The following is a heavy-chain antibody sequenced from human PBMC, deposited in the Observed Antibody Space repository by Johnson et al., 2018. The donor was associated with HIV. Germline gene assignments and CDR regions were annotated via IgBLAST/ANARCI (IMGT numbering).Heavy chain of an antibody. CDR3: ARGIAVSNWVDI. J-gene: IGHJ3*02. Sequence: QMQLVESGGGLVQPGGSLRLSCAASGFTFSSYWMSWVRQAPGKGLGWVAFIRYDGSYKYYAASVKGRFTISRDNSKNTLYLQMNSLRAEDTSVYYCARGIAVSNWVDIWGQGTMVTVSS. D-gene: IGHD6-19*01. CDR2: IRYDGSYK. CDR1: GFTFSSYW. V-gene: IGHV3-30*02.